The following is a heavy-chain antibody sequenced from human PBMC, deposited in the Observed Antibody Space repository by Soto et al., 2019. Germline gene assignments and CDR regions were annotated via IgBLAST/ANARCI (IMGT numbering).Heavy chain of an antibody. CDR1: GFSLSSSGEG. J-gene: IGHJ4*02. CDR3: AHRRRSTNWIHLTFAY. D-gene: IGHD1-1*01. Sequence: QITLKESGPSLVKPTQTLTLTFSFSGFSLSSSGEGVGWIRQPPGKALEWLALIYWDDDKRYSPSLNRRLTITKDTSRTPVVLTMTNMDPSDTATYYCAHRRRSTNWIHLTFAYCGQGTMLTVSS. CDR2: IYWDDDK. V-gene: IGHV2-5*02.